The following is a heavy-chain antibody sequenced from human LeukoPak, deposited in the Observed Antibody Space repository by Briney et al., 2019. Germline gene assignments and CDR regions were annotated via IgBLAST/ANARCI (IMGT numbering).Heavy chain of an antibody. CDR2: IKQDGSGK. CDR3: ARVVYYDILTGFDAFDI. D-gene: IGHD3-9*01. CDR1: GFTFSTYW. Sequence: GGSLRLSCAASGFTFSTYWMSWVRQAPGKGLEWVANIKQDGSGKYYVDSVKGRFTISRDNAKNSLYLQMNSLRAEDTAVYYCARVVYYDILTGFDAFDIWGQGTIVTVSS. J-gene: IGHJ3*02. V-gene: IGHV3-7*01.